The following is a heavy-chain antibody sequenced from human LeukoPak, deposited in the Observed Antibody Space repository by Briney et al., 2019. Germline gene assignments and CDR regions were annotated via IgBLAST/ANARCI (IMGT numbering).Heavy chain of an antibody. J-gene: IGHJ4*02. Sequence: ASVKVSCKVSGYTLTELSMHWVRQAPGKGLGWMGGFDPEDGETIYAQKFQGRVTMTEDTSTDTAYMELSSLRSEDTAVYYCATVVIPGGSYWRIHFDYWGQGTLVTVSS. V-gene: IGHV1-24*01. D-gene: IGHD1-26*01. CDR2: FDPEDGET. CDR3: ATVVIPGGSYWRIHFDY. CDR1: GYTLTELS.